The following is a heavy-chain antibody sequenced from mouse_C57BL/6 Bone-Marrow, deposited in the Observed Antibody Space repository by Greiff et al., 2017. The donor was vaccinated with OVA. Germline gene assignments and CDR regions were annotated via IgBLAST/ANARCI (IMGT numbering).Heavy chain of an antibody. V-gene: IGHV5-6*01. Sequence: EVKLVESGGDLVKPGGSLKLSCAASGFTFSSYGMSWVRQTPDKRLEWVATISSGGSYTYYPDSVKGRFTISRDNAKNTLYLQMSSLKSEDTAMYYCARQGLYYGKGGYFDVWGTGTTVTVSS. J-gene: IGHJ1*03. CDR3: ARQGLYYGKGGYFDV. CDR2: ISSGGSYT. CDR1: GFTFSSYG. D-gene: IGHD2-1*01.